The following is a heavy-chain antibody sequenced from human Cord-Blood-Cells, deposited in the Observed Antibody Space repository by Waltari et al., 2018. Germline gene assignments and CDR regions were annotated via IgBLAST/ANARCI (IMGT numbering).Heavy chain of an antibody. CDR2: IYYSGST. CDR3: AGHPTYYYGSGSPCYYYMGV. V-gene: IGHV4-59*08. D-gene: IGHD3-10*01. J-gene: IGHJ6*03. Sequence: QVQLQESGPGLVKPSETLSLTCTVSGGSISSYYWSWIRQPPGQGLEWIGYIYYSGSTNNHPTVKSRITITVDTSNDQFSLKLSLFTAADTAVYYCAGHPTYYYGSGSPCYYYMGVWGKGTTVTVSS. CDR1: GGSISSYY.